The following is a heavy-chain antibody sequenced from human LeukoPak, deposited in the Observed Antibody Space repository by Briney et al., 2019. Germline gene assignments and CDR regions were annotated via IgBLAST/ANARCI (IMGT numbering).Heavy chain of an antibody. CDR3: AELGITMIGDV. Sequence: PGGSLRLSCAASGFTFSSYEMNWVRQAPGKGLEWVSYISSSGSTIYYADSVKGRFTISRDNAKNSLYLQMNSLRAEDTAVYHCAELGITMIGDVWGKGTTVTISS. CDR1: GFTFSSYE. J-gene: IGHJ6*04. D-gene: IGHD3-10*02. V-gene: IGHV3-48*03. CDR2: ISSSGSTI.